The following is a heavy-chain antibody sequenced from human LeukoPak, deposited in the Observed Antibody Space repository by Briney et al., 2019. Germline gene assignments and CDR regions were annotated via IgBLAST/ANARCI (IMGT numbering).Heavy chain of an antibody. V-gene: IGHV4-59*01. CDR1: GGPISSYY. D-gene: IGHD1-1*01. J-gene: IGHJ6*02. Sequence: SETLSLTCTVPGGPISSYYWSWIRQPPGKGLEWIGYIYYSGSTNYNPSLKSRVTISVDTSKNQFSLKLSSVTAADTVVYYCARWKRTHYGMDVWGQGTTVTVSS. CDR3: ARWKRTHYGMDV. CDR2: IYYSGST.